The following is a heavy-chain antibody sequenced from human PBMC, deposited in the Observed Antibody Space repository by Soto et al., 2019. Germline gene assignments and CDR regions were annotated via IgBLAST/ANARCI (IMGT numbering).Heavy chain of an antibody. J-gene: IGHJ3*02. CDR1: GFTFSVCS. CDR2: IMPGSSHI. Sequence: EVQLVESGGGLVQPGGSLRLTCAASGFTFSVCSMNWVRQPPGKGLEWVSYIMPGSSHIFYADSVKGRFSISRDNAKKSLYLQMNSLTAENTAVYYCAIEKVGVTSIHVVDIWGQGTTGTGSA. CDR3: AIEKVGVTSIHVVDI. D-gene: IGHD3-10*01. V-gene: IGHV3-48*01.